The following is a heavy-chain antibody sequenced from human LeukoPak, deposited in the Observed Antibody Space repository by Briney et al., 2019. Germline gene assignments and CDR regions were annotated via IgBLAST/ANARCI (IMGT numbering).Heavy chain of an antibody. CDR1: GYTFTSYY. CDR2: INPSGGST. V-gene: IGHV1-46*01. D-gene: IGHD1-20*01. J-gene: IGHJ2*01. Sequence: ASVKVSCKASGYTFTSYYMHWVRQAPGQGLEWMGIINPSGGSTSYAQKFLGRVTMTSDTSTSTVYMELSSLRFEDTAVYYCARVPLTGSYFWYFDLWGRGTLVTVSS. CDR3: ARVPLTGSYFWYFDL.